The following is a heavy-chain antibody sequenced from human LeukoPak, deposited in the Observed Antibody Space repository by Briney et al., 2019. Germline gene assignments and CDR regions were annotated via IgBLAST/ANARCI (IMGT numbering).Heavy chain of an antibody. D-gene: IGHD2-15*01. J-gene: IGHJ4*02. Sequence: GGSLRLSCAASGFTVSAVTTKYMTWVRQAPGKGLEWVSGISGSGGNTYYAESVKGRFTISRNNSKNTPYLQMNSLRAEDTAVYYCAKVVLGGPSNYWGQGALVTVSS. CDR1: GFTVSAVTTKY. V-gene: IGHV3-23*01. CDR3: AKVVLGGPSNY. CDR2: ISGSGGNT.